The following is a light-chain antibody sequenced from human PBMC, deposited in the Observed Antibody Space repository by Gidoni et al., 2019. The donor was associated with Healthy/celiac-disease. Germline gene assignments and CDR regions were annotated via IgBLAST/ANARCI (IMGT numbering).Light chain of an antibody. Sequence: DIQMTQSPSSLSASVGDRVTITCQASQDISNYLNWYQQKPGKAPKLLIYDASNLETGVPSRFSGSGSGTDFTFTISSLQPEDIATYYCQQYDNLRLTFXRXTKLEIK. V-gene: IGKV1-33*01. J-gene: IGKJ4*01. CDR3: QQYDNLRLT. CDR2: DAS. CDR1: QDISNY.